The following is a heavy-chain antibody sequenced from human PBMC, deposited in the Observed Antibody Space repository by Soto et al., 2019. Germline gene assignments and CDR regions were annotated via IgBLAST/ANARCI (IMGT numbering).Heavy chain of an antibody. D-gene: IGHD3-10*01. CDR1: GYTFTSYG. V-gene: IGHV1-18*01. Sequence: QVQLVQSGAEVKKPGASVKVSCKASGYTFTSYGISWVRQAPGQGLEWMGWISAYNGNTNYAQKLQGRVTLTTDTSTSTAYMELRSLRSDDTAVYYCARVMRYYGSGNHYYGMDVWGQGTTVTVSS. J-gene: IGHJ6*02. CDR2: ISAYNGNT. CDR3: ARVMRYYGSGNHYYGMDV.